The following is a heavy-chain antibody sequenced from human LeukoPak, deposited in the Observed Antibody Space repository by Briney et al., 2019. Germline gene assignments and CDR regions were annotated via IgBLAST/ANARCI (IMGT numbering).Heavy chain of an antibody. J-gene: IGHJ6*02. Sequence: ASVNVSCQASGYTFTGYYMHWVRQAPGQGLEWMGRINPNSGGTNYAQKFQGRVTMTRDTSISTAYMELSRLRSDDTAVYYCARDGDDILTGYYYYYGMDGWGQGTTVTVS. D-gene: IGHD3-9*01. CDR2: INPNSGGT. V-gene: IGHV1-2*06. CDR1: GYTFTGYY. CDR3: ARDGDDILTGYYYYYGMDG.